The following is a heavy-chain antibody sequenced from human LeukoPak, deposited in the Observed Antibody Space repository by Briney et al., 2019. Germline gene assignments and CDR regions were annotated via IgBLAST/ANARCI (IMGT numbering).Heavy chain of an antibody. CDR3: ARNSGSYLEAVAFDI. D-gene: IGHD1-26*01. CDR2: ISAYNGNT. CDR1: GYTFTNYS. V-gene: IGHV1-18*01. J-gene: IGHJ3*02. Sequence: ASVKVSCKASGYTFTNYSISWVRQAAGQGLEWMGWISAYNGNTNYAQKVQGRVTMTTDTSTSTAYMELRSLRSDDTAVYYCARNSGSYLEAVAFDIWGQGTMVTVSS.